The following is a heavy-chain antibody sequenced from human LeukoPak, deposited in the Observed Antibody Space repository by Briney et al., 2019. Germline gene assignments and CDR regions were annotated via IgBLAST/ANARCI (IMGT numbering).Heavy chain of an antibody. V-gene: IGHV1-69*04. CDR1: GGTFSSYA. D-gene: IGHD5-18*01. CDR3: ARGHYSYGYGY. Sequence: SVKVSCKPSGGTFSSYAISWVRQAPGQGLEWMGRIIPILGIANYAQKFQGRVTITADKSTSTAYMELSSLRSEDTAVYYCARGHYSYGYGYWGQGTLVTVSS. J-gene: IGHJ4*02. CDR2: IIPILGIA.